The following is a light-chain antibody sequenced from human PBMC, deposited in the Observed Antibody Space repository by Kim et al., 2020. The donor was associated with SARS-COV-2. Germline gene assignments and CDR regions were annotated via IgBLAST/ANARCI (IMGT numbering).Light chain of an antibody. CDR2: DAS. Sequence: ASVGDRVTITCRASQSISSWLAWYQQKPGKAPKLLIYDASSLESGVPSRFSGSGSGTEFTLTISSLQPDDFATYYCQQYNSYSPTFGQGTRLEIK. V-gene: IGKV1-5*01. CDR1: QSISSW. CDR3: QQYNSYSPT. J-gene: IGKJ5*01.